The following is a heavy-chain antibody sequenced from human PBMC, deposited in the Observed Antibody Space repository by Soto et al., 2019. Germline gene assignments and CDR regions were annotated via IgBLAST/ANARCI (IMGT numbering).Heavy chain of an antibody. D-gene: IGHD5-18*01. V-gene: IGHV5-51*01. CDR2: IYPGDSDT. Sequence: PGESLKISCEGSGYSFTTNWIAWVRQMPGKGLEWMGIIYPGDSDTRYSPSFQGQVTISADKSISTAYLQWSSLKASDTAMYYCARVEDTAMANFDYWGQGTLVTVSS. CDR1: GYSFTTNW. J-gene: IGHJ4*02. CDR3: ARVEDTAMANFDY.